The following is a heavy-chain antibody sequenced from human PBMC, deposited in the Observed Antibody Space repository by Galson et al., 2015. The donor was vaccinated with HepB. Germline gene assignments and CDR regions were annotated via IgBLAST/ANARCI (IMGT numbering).Heavy chain of an antibody. CDR1: GFTVSSNY. Sequence: SLRLSCAASGFTVSSNYMSWVRQAPGKGLEWVSVIYSGGSTYYADSVKGRFTISRDNSKNTLYLQMNSLRAEDTAVYYCARPLDSSGYHGAFDIWGQGTMVTVSS. CDR2: IYSGGST. J-gene: IGHJ3*02. V-gene: IGHV3-53*01. CDR3: ARPLDSSGYHGAFDI. D-gene: IGHD3-22*01.